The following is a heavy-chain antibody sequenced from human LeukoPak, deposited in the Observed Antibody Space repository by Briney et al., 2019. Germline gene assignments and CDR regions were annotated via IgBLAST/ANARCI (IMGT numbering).Heavy chain of an antibody. J-gene: IGHJ4*02. CDR2: IYYSGST. D-gene: IGHD3-10*01. CDR1: GGSISSYY. Sequence: TSSETLSLTCTVSGGSISSYYWSWIRQPPGKGLEWIGYIYYSGSTNYNPSLKSRVTISVDTSKNQFSLKLSSVTAADTAVYYCARVLYDSGTYSYFDYWGQETLVTVSS. CDR3: ARVLYDSGTYSYFDY. V-gene: IGHV4-59*01.